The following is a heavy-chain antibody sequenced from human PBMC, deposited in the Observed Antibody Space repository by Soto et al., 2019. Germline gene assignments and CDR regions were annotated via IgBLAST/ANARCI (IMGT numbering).Heavy chain of an antibody. CDR1: GDTFNNYA. J-gene: IGHJ5*02. V-gene: IGHV1-69*13. D-gene: IGHD2-21*01. CDR2: ITPRFATT. CDR3: ARVEIADTYMIIAWFEH. Sequence: SVKVSGKTSGDTFNNYAITWVRQARGQGLEWMGGITPRFATTTYAQRFQGRLTLIADESSSTVYMQLTSLRSDDTAVYYCARVEIADTYMIIAWFEHSGHAPLFTDS.